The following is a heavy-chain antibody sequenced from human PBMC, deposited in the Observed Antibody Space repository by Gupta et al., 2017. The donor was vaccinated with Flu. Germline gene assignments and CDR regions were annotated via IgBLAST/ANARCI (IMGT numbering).Heavy chain of an antibody. J-gene: IGHJ6*03. CDR3: ARDLSLSSMDV. Sequence: QVQLVDSGQGVVQPGRSLTLSCAASGLAFHSSRFHWVRQAPGTGLAGVAVIWSDGSKNNHADSVKGRFTIPRDNSKNTVYLQMNSLRAEDTAVYYCARDLSLSSMDVRCKGTTVTVSS. V-gene: IGHV3-33*01. CDR2: IWSDGSKN. CDR1: GLAFHSSR.